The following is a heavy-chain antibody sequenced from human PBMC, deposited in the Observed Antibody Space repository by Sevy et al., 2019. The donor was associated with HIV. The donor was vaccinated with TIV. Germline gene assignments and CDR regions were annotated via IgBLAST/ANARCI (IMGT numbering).Heavy chain of an antibody. D-gene: IGHD1-26*01. CDR1: GFSFNMYS. V-gene: IGHV3-21*01. CDR2: ISSISTYI. CDR3: ASNSGSVPPDCFDP. J-gene: IGHJ5*02. Sequence: GGSLRLSCAASGFSFNMYSMNWVRQAPGKGLEWVSSISSISTYIYYADSVKGRFTISRDNAKNSLYLQMNSLRAEDTAGYYCASNSGSVPPDCFDPWGQGTLVTVSS.